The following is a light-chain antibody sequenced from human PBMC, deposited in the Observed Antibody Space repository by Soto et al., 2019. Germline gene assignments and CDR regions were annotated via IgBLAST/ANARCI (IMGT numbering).Light chain of an antibody. CDR2: YAS. CDR3: LKYTKDAPGT. V-gene: IGKV1-27*01. CDR1: QDISQY. Sequence: DIQMTQSPSSLSASVGDRVTLTCRASQDISQYLAWYQQRPGKVPKLLIYYASTLQSGVPSRFSGSASGTEFTLTISSLQPEDVATFYCLKYTKDAPGTFGQGTNLEI. J-gene: IGKJ1*01.